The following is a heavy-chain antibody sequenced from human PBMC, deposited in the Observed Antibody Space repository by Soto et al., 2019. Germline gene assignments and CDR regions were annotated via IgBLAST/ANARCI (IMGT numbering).Heavy chain of an antibody. CDR2: IKTNTEGGTT. D-gene: IGHD6-13*01. Sequence: EVQLVESGGGFIYPGGSLRLSCAASGLTISNAWMNWVRQAPGKGLEWVGRIKTNTEGGTTDYAAAVKGRFTVSRDDSKNTLYLQMTSLRVEDTALYHCVKGGASYTSCWYANWGQGILVTVSS. CDR1: GLTISNAW. CDR3: VKGGASYTSCWYAN. V-gene: IGHV3-15*07. J-gene: IGHJ4*02.